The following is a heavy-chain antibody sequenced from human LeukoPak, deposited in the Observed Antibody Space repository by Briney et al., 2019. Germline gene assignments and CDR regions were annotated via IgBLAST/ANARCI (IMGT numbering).Heavy chain of an antibody. CDR1: GFTFSSYG. CDR2: ISYDGSNK. CDR3: ARGLVAVAGVVDY. D-gene: IGHD6-19*01. V-gene: IGHV3-30*03. Sequence: GGSLRLSCAASGFTFSSYGMHWVRQAPGKGLEWVAVISYDGSNKYYGDSVKGRFTISRDNSKNTLYLQMNSLRAEDTALYYCARGLVAVAGVVDYWGQGTLVTVSS. J-gene: IGHJ4*02.